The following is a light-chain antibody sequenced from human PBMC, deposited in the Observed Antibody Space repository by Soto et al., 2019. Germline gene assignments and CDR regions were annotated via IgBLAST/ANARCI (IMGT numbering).Light chain of an antibody. CDR1: QDIRSW. V-gene: IGKV1-12*01. CDR3: QQAYSFHLT. J-gene: IGKJ4*01. Sequence: DIQMTQSPSSVSASIGDRVTITCRASQDIRSWLGWYQQKPGKAPKILIYAASSLQSGVPSRFSGSGSGTEFTLIISSLQPEDFATYYCQQAYSFHLTIGGGTRVEIK. CDR2: AAS.